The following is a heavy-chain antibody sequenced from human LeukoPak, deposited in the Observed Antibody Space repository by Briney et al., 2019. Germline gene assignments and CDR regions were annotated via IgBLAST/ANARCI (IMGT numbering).Heavy chain of an antibody. D-gene: IGHD3-22*01. V-gene: IGHV4-61*02. CDR2: IYTSGST. J-gene: IGHJ6*03. Sequence: SQTLSLTCTVSGGSISSGSYYWSWIRQPAGKGLQWIGRIYTSGSTNYNPSLKSRVTISVDTSKNQFSLKLSSVTAPDTAVYHCARMRGDYYDSSGIYYYNYYMDVCGKGTTVTVSS. CDR3: ARMRGDYYDSSGIYYYNYYMDV. CDR1: GGSISSGSYY.